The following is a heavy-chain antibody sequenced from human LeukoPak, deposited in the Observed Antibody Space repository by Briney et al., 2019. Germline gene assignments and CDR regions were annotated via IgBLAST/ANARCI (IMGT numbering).Heavy chain of an antibody. Sequence: GESLQISCEGSGSNFTSYWIGWGRQLPGKGLEWMGIIYPGEYDTRSRPSFQAHVTISADKSISTAYLQWSSLKASDTAMYYCARGFLGYCSSTSCSTYDAFDIWGQGTMVTVSS. CDR2: IYPGEYDT. V-gene: IGHV5-51*01. J-gene: IGHJ3*02. CDR3: ARGFLGYCSSTSCSTYDAFDI. CDR1: GSNFTSYW. D-gene: IGHD2-2*01.